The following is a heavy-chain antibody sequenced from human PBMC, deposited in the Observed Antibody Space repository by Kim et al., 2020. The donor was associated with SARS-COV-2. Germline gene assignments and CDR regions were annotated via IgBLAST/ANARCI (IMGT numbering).Heavy chain of an antibody. Sequence: SVKVSCKASGGTFSSYAISWVRQAPGQGLEWMGGIIPIFGTANYAQKFQGRVTITADESTSTAYMELSSLRSEDTAVYYCARGRPDGYNLSPSLMEFDYWGQGTLVTVSS. J-gene: IGHJ4*02. CDR3: ARGRPDGYNLSPSLMEFDY. CDR2: IIPIFGTA. D-gene: IGHD5-12*01. V-gene: IGHV1-69*13. CDR1: GGTFSSYA.